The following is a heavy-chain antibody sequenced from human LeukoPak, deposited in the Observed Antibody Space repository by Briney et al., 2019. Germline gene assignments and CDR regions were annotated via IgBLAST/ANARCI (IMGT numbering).Heavy chain of an antibody. V-gene: IGHV4-4*07. Sequence: SETLSLTCTVSGGSISSYYWSWIRQPAGKGLEWIGRIYTSGSTNYNPSLKSRVTMSVDTSKNQFSLKLSSVTAADTAVYYCARVLAAAGIQSHAFDIWGQGTMVTVSS. CDR1: GGSISSYY. CDR3: ARVLAAAGIQSHAFDI. D-gene: IGHD6-13*01. J-gene: IGHJ3*02. CDR2: IYTSGST.